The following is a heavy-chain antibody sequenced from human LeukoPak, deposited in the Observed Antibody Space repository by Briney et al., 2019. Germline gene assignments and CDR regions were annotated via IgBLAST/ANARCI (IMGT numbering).Heavy chain of an antibody. Sequence: ASVKVSCKASGYTFTGYYMHWVRQAPGQGLEWMGWINPNSGGTNYAQKFQGRVTMTRDTSISTAYMELRSLRSDDTAVYYCARQPSIAAPSDYWGQGTLVTVSS. CDR2: INPNSGGT. J-gene: IGHJ4*02. CDR1: GYTFTGYY. V-gene: IGHV1-2*02. D-gene: IGHD6-6*01. CDR3: ARQPSIAAPSDY.